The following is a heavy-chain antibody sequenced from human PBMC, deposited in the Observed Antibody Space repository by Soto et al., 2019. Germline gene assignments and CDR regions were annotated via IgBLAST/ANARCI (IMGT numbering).Heavy chain of an antibody. CDR2: ISYDGSNK. V-gene: IGHV3-30*18. Sequence: GGSLRLSCAASGFTFSSYGMHWVRQAPGKGLEWVAVISYDGSNKYYADSVKGRFTISRDNSKNTLYLQMNSLSAEDTAVYYCAKDLGGDYDLWSGPVAGTPIYYYYGMDVWGQGTTVTVSS. CDR1: GFTFSSYG. J-gene: IGHJ6*02. D-gene: IGHD3-3*01. CDR3: AKDLGGDYDLWSGPVAGTPIYYYYGMDV.